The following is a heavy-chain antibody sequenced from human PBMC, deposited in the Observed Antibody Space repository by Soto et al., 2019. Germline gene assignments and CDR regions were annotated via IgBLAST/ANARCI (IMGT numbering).Heavy chain of an antibody. Sequence: SETLSLTCTVSGGSISSGGYYWSWVRQHPGKGLEWIGYIYYSGSTYYNPSLESRVTISVDTSKNQFSLKLSSVTAADTAVYYCARAGPGNSWLKLDYWGQGTLVTVSS. V-gene: IGHV4-31*03. CDR3: ARAGPGNSWLKLDY. D-gene: IGHD6-13*01. CDR2: IYYSGST. J-gene: IGHJ4*02. CDR1: GGSISSGGYY.